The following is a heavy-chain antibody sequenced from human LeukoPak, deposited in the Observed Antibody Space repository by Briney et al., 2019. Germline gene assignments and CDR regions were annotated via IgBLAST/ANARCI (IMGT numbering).Heavy chain of an antibody. Sequence: GGTLRLSCAASGFTFSSYGMSWVRQAPGKGLEWVSAISGSGGSTYYADSVKGRFTISRDNAKNSLYLQMDSLRAEDTAVYYCARGPTNGQAFDYWGQGTLVSVSS. CDR2: ISGSGGST. D-gene: IGHD2-8*01. J-gene: IGHJ4*02. CDR3: ARGPTNGQAFDY. V-gene: IGHV3-23*01. CDR1: GFTFSSYG.